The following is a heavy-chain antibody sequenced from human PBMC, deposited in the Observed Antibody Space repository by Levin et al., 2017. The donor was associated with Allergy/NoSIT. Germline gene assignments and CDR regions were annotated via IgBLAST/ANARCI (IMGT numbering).Heavy chain of an antibody. D-gene: IGHD2-2*01. CDR3: ARQVVPAAMGEYNFDY. V-gene: IGHV5-10-1*01. Sequence: GESLKISCKGSGYSFTSYWISWVRQMPGKGLEWMGRIDPSDSYTNYSPSFQGHVTISADKSISTAYLQWSSLKASDTAMYYCARQVVPAAMGEYNFDYWGQGTLVTVSS. J-gene: IGHJ4*02. CDR2: IDPSDSYT. CDR1: GYSFTSYW.